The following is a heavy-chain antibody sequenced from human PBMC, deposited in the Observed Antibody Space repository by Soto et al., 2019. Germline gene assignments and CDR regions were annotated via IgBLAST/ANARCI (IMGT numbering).Heavy chain of an antibody. J-gene: IGHJ6*02. CDR1: GGSIRSGGYS. V-gene: IGHV4-31*03. CDR2: IYYSGST. Sequence: SETLSLTCTVSGGSIRSGGYSWSWIRQHPGKGLEWIGYIYYSGSTYYNPSLKSRVTISVDTSKNQFSLKLSSVTAADTAVYYCARDKATYGMDVWGQGTTVTVS. CDR3: ARDKATYGMDV.